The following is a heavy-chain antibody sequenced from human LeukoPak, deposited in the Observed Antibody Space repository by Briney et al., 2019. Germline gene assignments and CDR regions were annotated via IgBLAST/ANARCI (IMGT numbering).Heavy chain of an antibody. J-gene: IGHJ4*02. CDR2: IKQDGSEK. CDR3: ASGSGWYSLDY. V-gene: IGHV3-7*01. Sequence: GGSLRLSCAASGFTFSSYWMSWVRQAPGKGLEWVANIKQDGSEKYYVDSVKGRFTISRDNAENSLYLQMNSLRAEDTAVYYCASGSGWYSLDYWGQGTLVTVSS. CDR1: GFTFSSYW. D-gene: IGHD6-19*01.